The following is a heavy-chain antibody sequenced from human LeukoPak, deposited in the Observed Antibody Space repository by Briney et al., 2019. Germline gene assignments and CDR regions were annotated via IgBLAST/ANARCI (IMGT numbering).Heavy chain of an antibody. D-gene: IGHD6-19*01. CDR2: INPNSGGT. CDR1: GYTFTGYY. Sequence: RASVKVSCKASGYTFTGYYMHWVRQAPGQGLEWMGWINPNSGGTNYAQKFQGRVTMTRDTSISTAYMELSRLRSDDTAVYYCARDYSSGWYNWFDPWAREPWSPSPQ. V-gene: IGHV1-2*02. J-gene: IGHJ5*02. CDR3: ARDYSSGWYNWFDP.